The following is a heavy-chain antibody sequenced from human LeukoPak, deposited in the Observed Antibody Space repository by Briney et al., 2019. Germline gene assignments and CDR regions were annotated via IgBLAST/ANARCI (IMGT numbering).Heavy chain of an antibody. D-gene: IGHD3-10*01. J-gene: IGHJ5*02. Sequence: PSETLSLTSAVPVGSITRAYWSWIRQPPGKRLEWLGFISHSGSSNYNPSLKSRVTMSVDTSKTQFSLRLRSVTAADTAIYYCARVRGVFDELGWFDPWRQGTLVTVSS. CDR2: ISHSGSS. V-gene: IGHV4-59*01. CDR3: ARVRGVFDELGWFDP. CDR1: VGSITRAY.